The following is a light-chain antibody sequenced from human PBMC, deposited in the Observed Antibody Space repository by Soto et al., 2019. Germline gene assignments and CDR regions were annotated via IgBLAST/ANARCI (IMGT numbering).Light chain of an antibody. CDR1: SSNIGSNT. J-gene: IGLJ2*01. Sequence: HSVLTQPPSASGTPGQRVTISCSGSSSNIGSNTVNWYQQLPGTAPKLLIYSNDQRPSAVPGRFSGSKSGTSASLAISGLLSEDEADYYCATWDDSLNVVFGGGTKVTVL. CDR3: ATWDDSLNVV. V-gene: IGLV1-44*01. CDR2: SND.